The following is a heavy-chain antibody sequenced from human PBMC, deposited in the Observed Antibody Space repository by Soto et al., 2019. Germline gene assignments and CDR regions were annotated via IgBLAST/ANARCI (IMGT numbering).Heavy chain of an antibody. CDR3: ARDQRLETENWFDP. Sequence: EVQLVESGGGLVQPGGSLRLSCAASGLTFSTYSMNWVRQAPGKGLEWVSYISSTSNTILYADSVRGRFTISRDNAKNSLYLQMNSLRAEDTAVYYCARDQRLETENWFDPWGQGTLVTVSS. CDR1: GLTFSTYS. J-gene: IGHJ5*02. CDR2: ISSTSNTI. D-gene: IGHD6-25*01. V-gene: IGHV3-48*01.